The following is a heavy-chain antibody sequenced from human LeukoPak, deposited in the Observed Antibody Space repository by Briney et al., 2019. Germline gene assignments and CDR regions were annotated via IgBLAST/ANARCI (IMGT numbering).Heavy chain of an antibody. Sequence: NPSETLSLTCTVSGGSISGFYWSWIRQPPGKGLEWIGYIYYSGFTLYNPSLKSRVTISVDTSKNQFSLKLTSVTAADTAVYYCARGHDSAKIGGWGQGTLVTVSS. D-gene: IGHD3-3*01. V-gene: IGHV4-59*01. CDR1: GGSISGFY. CDR3: ARGHDSAKIGG. J-gene: IGHJ4*02. CDR2: IYYSGFT.